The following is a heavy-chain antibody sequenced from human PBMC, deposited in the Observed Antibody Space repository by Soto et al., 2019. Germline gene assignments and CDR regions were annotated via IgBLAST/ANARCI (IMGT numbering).Heavy chain of an antibody. V-gene: IGHV3-21*02. Sequence: EVQLVESGGGLVKPGGSLRISCAASGFNFSTFSMNWVRQAPGKGLEWVSSISSSSRYISYAESLRGRFTISRDNAKKSLYLQMNGLRVDDTAVYYFGRTDPGLELRDWGQGTLVTVSS. CDR1: GFNFSTFS. D-gene: IGHD1-7*01. J-gene: IGHJ4*02. CDR3: GRTDPGLELRD. CDR2: ISSSSRYI.